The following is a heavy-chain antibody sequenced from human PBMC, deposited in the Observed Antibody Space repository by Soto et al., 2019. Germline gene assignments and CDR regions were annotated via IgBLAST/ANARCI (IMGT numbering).Heavy chain of an antibody. CDR3: ARGDSSGYQYYYYGMDV. J-gene: IGHJ6*02. Sequence: ASVKVSCKASGYTFTSYAMHWVRQAPGQRLEWMGWINAGNGNTKYSQKFQGRVTTTRDTSASTAYMELSSLRSEDTAVYYCARGDSSGYQYYYYGMDVWGQGTTVTVSS. CDR2: INAGNGNT. D-gene: IGHD3-22*01. V-gene: IGHV1-3*01. CDR1: GYTFTSYA.